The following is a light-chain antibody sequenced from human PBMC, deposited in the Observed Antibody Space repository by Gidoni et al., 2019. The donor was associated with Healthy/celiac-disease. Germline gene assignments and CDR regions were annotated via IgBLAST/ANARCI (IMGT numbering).Light chain of an antibody. V-gene: IGKV3-11*01. Sequence: EIGMTQSPATLSLSPGERATLPCRASQSVSSYLAWYQQKPGQAPRLLIYDASNRATGIPARFSGSGSGTDFTLTISSLEPEDFAVYYCPQRSNWPFTFGGGTKVEIK. CDR3: PQRSNWPFT. CDR2: DAS. J-gene: IGKJ4*01. CDR1: QSVSSY.